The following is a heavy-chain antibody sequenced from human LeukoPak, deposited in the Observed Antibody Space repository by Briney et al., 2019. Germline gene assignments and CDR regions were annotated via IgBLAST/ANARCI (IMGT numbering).Heavy chain of an antibody. CDR2: INHSGST. CDR3: ARGRGFDY. Sequence: SETLSLTCAVYGGSFSGNYWSWIRQPPGKGLEWIGEINHSGSTNYNPSLKSRVTISVDTSKNQFSLKLSSVTAADTAVYYCARGRGFDYWGQGTLVTVSS. D-gene: IGHD3-10*01. V-gene: IGHV4-34*01. CDR1: GGSFSGNY. J-gene: IGHJ4*02.